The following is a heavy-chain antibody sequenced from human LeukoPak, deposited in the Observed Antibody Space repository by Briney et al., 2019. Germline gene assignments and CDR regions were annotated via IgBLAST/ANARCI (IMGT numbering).Heavy chain of an antibody. CDR2: IYGDGSST. CDR3: ATDAGHGFSF. CDR1: GFTFSNAW. Sequence: PGGSLRLSCAASGFTFSNAWMHWVRQAPGKGLVWVSRIYGDGSSTTYADSVKGRFIISRDNAKNTLYLQMNSLRGDDTAVYFCATDAGHGFSFWGQGTSVTVSS. D-gene: IGHD3/OR15-3a*01. J-gene: IGHJ3*01. V-gene: IGHV3-74*03.